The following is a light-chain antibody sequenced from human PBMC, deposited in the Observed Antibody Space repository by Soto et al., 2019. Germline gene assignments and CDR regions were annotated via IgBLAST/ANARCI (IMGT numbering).Light chain of an antibody. J-gene: IGKJ5*01. CDR2: DAS. CDR1: QSVSSY. Sequence: ELVWTQSPATLSLYPGERATLSCRASQSVSSYLAWYQQKPGQAPRLLIYDASNRATGIPARFSGSGSGTDFTLTISSLEPEDFAVYYCQQRSNWPLITFGQGTRLEIK. CDR3: QQRSNWPLIT. V-gene: IGKV3-11*01.